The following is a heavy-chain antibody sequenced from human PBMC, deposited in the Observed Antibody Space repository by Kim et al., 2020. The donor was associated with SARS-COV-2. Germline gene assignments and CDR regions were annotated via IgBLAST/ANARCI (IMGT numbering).Heavy chain of an antibody. J-gene: IGHJ6*02. Sequence: GGSLRLSCAASGFTFDDYAMHWVRQAPGKGLEWVSLISGDGGSTYYADSVKGRFTISRDNSKNSLYLQMNSLRTEDTALYYCAKGSFQIFGVVRLYYYGMDVWGQGTTVTVSS. CDR1: GFTFDDYA. CDR2: ISGDGGST. V-gene: IGHV3-43*02. CDR3: AKGSFQIFGVVRLYYYGMDV. D-gene: IGHD3-3*01.